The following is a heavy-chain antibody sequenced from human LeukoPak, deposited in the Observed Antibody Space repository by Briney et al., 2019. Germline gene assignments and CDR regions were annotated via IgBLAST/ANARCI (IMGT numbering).Heavy chain of an antibody. Sequence: SETLSLTCAVYGGSFSGYYWSWIRQPPGKGLEWIGEINHSGSTNYNPSLKSRVTISVDTSKNQFSLKLSSVTAADTAVYYCARFLSDVVVVAATPVDAFDILGQGTIVTVSS. V-gene: IGHV4-34*01. D-gene: IGHD2-15*01. CDR1: GGSFSGYY. J-gene: IGHJ3*02. CDR3: ARFLSDVVVVAATPVDAFDI. CDR2: INHSGST.